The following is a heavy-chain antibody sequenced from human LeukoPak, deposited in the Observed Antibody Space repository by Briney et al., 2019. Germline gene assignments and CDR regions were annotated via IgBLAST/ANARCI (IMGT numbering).Heavy chain of an antibody. D-gene: IGHD6-19*01. CDR3: ARVGYSSGWPYNWFDP. V-gene: IGHV1-3*01. CDR1: GYTFTRYA. J-gene: IGHJ5*02. Sequence: GASVKVPCKASGYTFTRYAMHWVRQAPGQRLEWMGWINAGNGNTKYSQKFQGRVTITRDTSASTAYMELSSLRSEDTAVYYCARVGYSSGWPYNWFDPWGQGTLVTVSS. CDR2: INAGNGNT.